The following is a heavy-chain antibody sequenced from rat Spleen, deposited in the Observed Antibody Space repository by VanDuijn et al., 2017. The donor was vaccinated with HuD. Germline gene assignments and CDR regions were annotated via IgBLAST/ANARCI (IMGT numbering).Heavy chain of an antibody. J-gene: IGHJ2*01. CDR1: GFTFSDYY. CDR2: ISYDGSNT. D-gene: IGHD1-4*01. V-gene: IGHV5-29*01. Sequence: EVKLVESDGGLVQPGRSLKLSCAASGFTFSDYYMAWVRQAPTKGLEWVATISYDGSNTYYRDSVKGRFTISRDNAKSTLYLQMDSLRSEDTATYYCARPNYPGFNYFDYWGQGVMVTISS. CDR3: ARPNYPGFNYFDY.